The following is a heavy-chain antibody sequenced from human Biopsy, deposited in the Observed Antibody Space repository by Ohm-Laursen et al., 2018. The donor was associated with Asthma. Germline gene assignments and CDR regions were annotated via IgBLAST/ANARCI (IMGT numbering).Heavy chain of an antibody. CDR1: GFSFDDCA. CDR3: AKSADYYDSTDYLDF. D-gene: IGHD3-22*01. CDR2: ISWNSGNI. J-gene: IGHJ4*01. Sequence: LTLTCAASGFSFDDCAMHWVRQAPGKGLEWVSSISWNSGNIDYAVSVKGRFTISRDNAKNSLYLQMQSLRPEDTAFYYCAKSADYYDSTDYLDFWGRGTLVTVSS. V-gene: IGHV3-9*01.